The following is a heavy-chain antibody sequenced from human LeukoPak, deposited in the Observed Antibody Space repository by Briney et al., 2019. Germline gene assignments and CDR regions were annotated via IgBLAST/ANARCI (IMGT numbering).Heavy chain of an antibody. V-gene: IGHV1-2*02. J-gene: IGHJ5*02. CDR2: INPNSGGT. Sequence: ASVKVSCKASGYTFTGYYMHWVRQAPGQGLEWMGWINPNSGGTNYAQKFQGRVTMTRDTSISTAYMELSRLRSDDTAVYYCARGYMFVWGGYFPGSWFDPWGQGTLVTVSS. CDR3: ARGYMFVWGGYFPGSWFDP. CDR1: GYTFTGYY. D-gene: IGHD3-3*01.